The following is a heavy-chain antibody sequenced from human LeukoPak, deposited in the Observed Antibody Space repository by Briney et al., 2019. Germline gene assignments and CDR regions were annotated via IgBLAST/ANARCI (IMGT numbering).Heavy chain of an antibody. V-gene: IGHV3-7*03. CDR2: IKHDGSED. CDR1: GFTFSSYW. J-gene: IGHJ4*02. CDR3: ARGSNWLTYYFDY. D-gene: IGHD7-27*01. Sequence: TGGSLRLSCAASGFTFSSYWMTWVRQAPGKGLEWVATIKHDGSEDYYLDSVKGRFTISRDNAKNSLYLQMNSLRAEDTALYYCARGSNWLTYYFDYWGQGTLVTVSS.